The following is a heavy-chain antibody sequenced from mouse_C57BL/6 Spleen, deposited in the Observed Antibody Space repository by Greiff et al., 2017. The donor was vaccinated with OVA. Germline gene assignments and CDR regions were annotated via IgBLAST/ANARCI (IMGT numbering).Heavy chain of an antibody. CDR3: TTYQYYYAMDY. Sequence: QVQLQQSGAELVRPGASVTLSCKASGYTFTDYEMHWVKQTPVHGLEWIGAIDPETGGTAYNQKFKGKAILTADKSSSTAYMELRSLTSEDSAVYYCTTYQYYYAMDYWGQGTSVTVSS. D-gene: IGHD2-10*01. J-gene: IGHJ4*01. CDR2: IDPETGGT. CDR1: GYTFTDYE. V-gene: IGHV1-15*01.